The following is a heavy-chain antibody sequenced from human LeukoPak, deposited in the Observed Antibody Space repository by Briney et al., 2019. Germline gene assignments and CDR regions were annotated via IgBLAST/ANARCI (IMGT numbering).Heavy chain of an antibody. V-gene: IGHV4-34*01. CDR3: ASFDGPGYSYGFDY. CDR2: INHSGST. CDR1: GGSFSGYC. D-gene: IGHD5-18*01. J-gene: IGHJ4*02. Sequence: SETLSLTCAVYGGSFSGYCWSWIRQPPGKGLEWIGEINHSGSTNYNPSLKSRVTISVDTSENQFSLKLSSVTAADTAVYYCASFDGPGYSYGFDYWGQGTLVTVSS.